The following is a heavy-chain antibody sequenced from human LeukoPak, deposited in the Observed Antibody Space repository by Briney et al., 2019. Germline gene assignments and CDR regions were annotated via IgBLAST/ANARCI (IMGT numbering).Heavy chain of an antibody. V-gene: IGHV3-23*01. D-gene: IGHD1-26*01. Sequence: GGSLRLSCAASGFTFSSYAMSWVRQAPGKGLEWVSAISGGGGSTYYADSVKGRFTISRDNSKNTLYLQMNSLRAKDTAVYYCAKSGRSVGDLIDYWGQGTLVTVSS. J-gene: IGHJ4*02. CDR1: GFTFSSYA. CDR3: AKSGRSVGDLIDY. CDR2: ISGGGGST.